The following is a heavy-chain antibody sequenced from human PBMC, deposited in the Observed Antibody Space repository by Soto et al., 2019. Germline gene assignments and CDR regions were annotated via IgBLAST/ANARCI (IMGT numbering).Heavy chain of an antibody. J-gene: IGHJ6*02. Sequence: ASVKVSCKASGYTFTSYDINWVRQATGQGLEWMGWMNPNSGNTGYAQKFQGRVTMTRNTSISTAYMELSSLRSEDTAVYYCARGDYDFWSGYSRPYYYDGMDFWSRGTTVTGSS. V-gene: IGHV1-8*01. CDR3: ARGDYDFWSGYSRPYYYDGMDF. CDR1: GYTFTSYD. D-gene: IGHD3-3*01. CDR2: MNPNSGNT.